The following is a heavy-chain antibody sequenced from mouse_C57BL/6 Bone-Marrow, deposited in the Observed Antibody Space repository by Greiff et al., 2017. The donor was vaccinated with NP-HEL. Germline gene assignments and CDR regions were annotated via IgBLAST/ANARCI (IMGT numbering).Heavy chain of an antibody. Sequence: VMLVESGPGLVAPSQSLSITCTVSGFSLTSYGVDWVRQSPGKGLEWLGVIWGVGSTNYNSALKSRLSISKDNSKSQVFLKMNSLQTDDTAMYYCASWDDYGPFAYWGQGTLVTVSA. V-gene: IGHV2-6*01. J-gene: IGHJ3*01. CDR1: GFSLTSYG. CDR3: ASWDDYGPFAY. D-gene: IGHD2-4*01. CDR2: IWGVGST.